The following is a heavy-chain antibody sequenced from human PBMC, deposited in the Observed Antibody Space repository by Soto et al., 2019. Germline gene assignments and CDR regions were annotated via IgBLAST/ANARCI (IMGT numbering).Heavy chain of an antibody. J-gene: IGHJ5*02. Sequence: QVQLQESGPGLVKPSQTLSLTCTVSGGSISSGGYYWSWIRQHPGKGLEWIGYIYYSGRTYYNPSLKSRVTISVDTSKNQFSLKLSSVTAADTAVYYCARGLFIWFGDFTYWFDPWGQGTLVTVSS. V-gene: IGHV4-31*03. CDR2: IYYSGRT. CDR3: ARGLFIWFGDFTYWFDP. D-gene: IGHD3-10*01. CDR1: GGSISSGGYY.